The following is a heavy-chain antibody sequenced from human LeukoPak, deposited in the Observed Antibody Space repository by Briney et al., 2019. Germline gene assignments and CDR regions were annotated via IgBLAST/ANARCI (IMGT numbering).Heavy chain of an antibody. V-gene: IGHV3-64*01. J-gene: IGHJ4*02. D-gene: IGHD2-2*01. Sequence: GGSLRLSCAASGFTFSSYAMYWVRRTPGKGLEYVSVISGNGVSTHFATSVKGRFTISRDNSKNTLYLQMGSLRAEDMAVYYCARDASDIVVVPAAVGPFDLWGQGTLVTVSS. CDR1: GFTFSSYA. CDR2: ISGNGVST. CDR3: ARDASDIVVVPAAVGPFDL.